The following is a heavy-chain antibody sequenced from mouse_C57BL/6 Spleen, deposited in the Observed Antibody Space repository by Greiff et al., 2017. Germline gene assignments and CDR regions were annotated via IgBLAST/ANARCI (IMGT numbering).Heavy chain of an antibody. CDR3: ARSGGPDY. V-gene: IGHV1-80*01. CDR1: GYAFSSYW. D-gene: IGHD3-1*01. CDR2: IYPGDGDT. J-gene: IGHJ2*01. Sequence: VQLKESGAELVKPGASVKISCKASGYAFSSYWMHWVKQRPGKGLEWIGQIYPGDGDTNYNGKFKGKATLTADKSSSTAYMQLSSLTSEDSAVYFCARSGGPDYWGQGTTLTVSS.